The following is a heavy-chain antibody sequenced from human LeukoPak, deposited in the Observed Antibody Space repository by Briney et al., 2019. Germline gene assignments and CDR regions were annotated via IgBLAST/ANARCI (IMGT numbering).Heavy chain of an antibody. D-gene: IGHD5-18*01. CDR1: GGSISSYY. V-gene: IGHV4-59*08. Sequence: SETLSLTCTVSGGSISSYYWSWIRQPPGKGLEWIGYIYYSGSTNYNPSLKSRVTISVDTSKNQFSLKLSSVTAADTAVYYCARTEYSYAPANWFDPWGQGTLVTVSS. CDR2: IYYSGST. J-gene: IGHJ5*02. CDR3: ARTEYSYAPANWFDP.